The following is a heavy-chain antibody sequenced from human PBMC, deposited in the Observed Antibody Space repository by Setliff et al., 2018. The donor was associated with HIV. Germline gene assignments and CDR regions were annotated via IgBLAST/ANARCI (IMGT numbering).Heavy chain of an antibody. D-gene: IGHD5-12*01. V-gene: IGHV1-69*06. CDR2: IIPFFRTT. CDR3: ARAHFLVAMTRNWFDP. CDR1: GGTFSTYS. J-gene: IGHJ5*02. Sequence: RASVKVSCQASGGTFSTYSMNWVRQAPGQGLEWMGGIIPFFRTTNYAQKFQGRVTVTAATSTNTAHMELIRPRFGDTAVYYCARAHFLVAMTRNWFDPWGQGTLVTVSS.